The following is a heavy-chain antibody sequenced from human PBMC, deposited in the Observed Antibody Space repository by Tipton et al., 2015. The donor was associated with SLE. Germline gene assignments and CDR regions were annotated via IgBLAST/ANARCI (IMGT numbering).Heavy chain of an antibody. D-gene: IGHD1-26*01. J-gene: IGHJ3*02. CDR1: GYSFTSYW. Sequence: VQLVQSGAEVKKPGESLKISCKGSGYSFTSYWIGWVRQMPGKGLEWMGIIYPGDSDTRYSPSFQGQVTISADKSITTAYLQWSSLKASDTAMYYCARLEDISGSYGGAFDIWGQGTMVTVSS. CDR2: IYPGDSDT. CDR3: ARLEDISGSYGGAFDI. V-gene: IGHV5-51*03.